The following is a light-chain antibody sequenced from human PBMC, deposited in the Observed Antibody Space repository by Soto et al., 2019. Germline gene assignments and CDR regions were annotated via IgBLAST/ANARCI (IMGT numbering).Light chain of an antibody. J-gene: IGLJ2*01. CDR1: SSNVGTKY. CDR3: ATWDTSLSAVV. CDR2: DNT. Sequence: QTVLTQPPSVSAAAGQKVTISCSGSSSNVGTKYVSWYQQLPATAPKLLIYDNTERPSGIPDRFSGSKSGTSATLGITGLQTGDEADYFCATWDTSLSAVVFGGGTKLTVL. V-gene: IGLV1-51*01.